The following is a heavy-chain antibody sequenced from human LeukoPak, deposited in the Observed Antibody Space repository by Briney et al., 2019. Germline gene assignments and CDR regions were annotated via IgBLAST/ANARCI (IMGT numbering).Heavy chain of an antibody. D-gene: IGHD1-26*01. CDR2: IYYSGST. J-gene: IGHJ4*02. CDR3: AREKYGGSNDY. Sequence: SETLSLTCAVSGGSISGYYWSWIRQPPGKGLEWIGYIYYSGSTKYNPSLNSRVTISVDTSKNQFSLRLNYVTAADTAMYYCAREKYGGSNDYWGQGTLVTVSS. V-gene: IGHV4-59*01. CDR1: GGSISGYY.